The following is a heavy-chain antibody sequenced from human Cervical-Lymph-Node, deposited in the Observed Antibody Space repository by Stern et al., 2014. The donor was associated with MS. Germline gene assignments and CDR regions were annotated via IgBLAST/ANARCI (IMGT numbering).Heavy chain of an antibody. J-gene: IGHJ6*02. CDR3: AKDSSSIYYYYYGMDV. CDR1: GFTFSTYA. D-gene: IGHD6-13*01. Sequence: EVQLLESGGGLVQPGGSLRLSCAASGFTFSTYAMSWVRPAPGKGLEWVSGISDGGGSTYDADSVKGRFTISRDNSKNTLYLQINSLRAEDTAVYYCAKDSSSIYYYYYGMDVWGQGTTVTVSS. CDR2: ISDGGGST. V-gene: IGHV3-23*01.